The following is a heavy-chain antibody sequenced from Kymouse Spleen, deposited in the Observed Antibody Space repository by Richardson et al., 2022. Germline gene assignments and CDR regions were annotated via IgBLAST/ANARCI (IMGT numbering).Heavy chain of an antibody. Sequence: QVQLVESGGGLVKPGGSLRLSCAASGFTFSDYYMSWIRQAPGKGLEWVSYISSSGSTIYYADSVKGRFTISRDNAKNSLYLQMNSLRAEDTAVYYCAREGTMVRGAFYYYYYGMDVWGQGTTVTVSS. CDR1: GFTFSDYY. V-gene: IGHV3-11*01. D-gene: IGHD3-10*01. J-gene: IGHJ6*02. CDR2: ISSSGSTI. CDR3: AREGTMVRGAFYYYYYGMDV.